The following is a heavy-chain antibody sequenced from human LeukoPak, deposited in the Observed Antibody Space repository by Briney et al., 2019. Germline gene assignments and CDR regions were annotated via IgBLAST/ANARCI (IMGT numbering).Heavy chain of an antibody. CDR1: GYTFTGYY. D-gene: IGHD1-1*01. CDR3: ARASYNWNDIAYSDY. J-gene: IGHJ4*02. CDR2: INPNSGGT. V-gene: IGHV1-2*02. Sequence: ASVKVSCKASGYTFTGYYMHWVRQAPGQGLEWMGWINPNSGGTNYAQKFQGRVTMTRDTSISTAYMELSRLRSDDTAVYYCARASYNWNDIAYSDYWGQGTLVTVSS.